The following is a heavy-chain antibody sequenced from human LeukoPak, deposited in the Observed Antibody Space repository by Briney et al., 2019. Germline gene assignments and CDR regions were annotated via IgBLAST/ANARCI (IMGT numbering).Heavy chain of an antibody. J-gene: IGHJ3*02. D-gene: IGHD3-10*01. CDR3: ARDPQDYYGSGSYYPNDAFDI. CDR2: ISSSGSTI. Sequence: GGSLRLFCAASEFTFSSYEMNWVRQAPGKGLEWVSYISSSGSTIYYADSVKGRFTISRDNAKNSLYLQMNSLRAEDTAVYYCARDPQDYYGSGSYYPNDAFDIWGQGTMVTVSS. V-gene: IGHV3-48*03. CDR1: EFTFSSYE.